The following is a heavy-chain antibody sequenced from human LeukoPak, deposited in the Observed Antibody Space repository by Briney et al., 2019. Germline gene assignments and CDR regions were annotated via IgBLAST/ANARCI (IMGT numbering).Heavy chain of an antibody. CDR1: GGSFSGYY. J-gene: IGHJ4*02. Sequence: SETLSLTCAVYGGSFSGYYWSWIRQPPGKGLEWIGEINHSGSTNYNPSLKSRVTISVDTSKNQFSLKLSSVTAADTAVYYCARVAGRWVVPAAALFDYWGQGTLVTVSS. CDR2: INHSGST. CDR3: ARVAGRWVVPAAALFDY. V-gene: IGHV4-34*01. D-gene: IGHD2-2*01.